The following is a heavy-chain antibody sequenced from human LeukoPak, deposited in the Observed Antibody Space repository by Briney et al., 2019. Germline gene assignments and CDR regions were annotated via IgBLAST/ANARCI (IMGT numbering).Heavy chain of an antibody. D-gene: IGHD4/OR15-4a*01. V-gene: IGHV3-30*14. J-gene: IGHJ4*02. CDR3: ARRAGAYSHPYDY. CDR2: ISYDGSNK. Sequence: GGSLRLSCAASGFTFSSYAMHWVRQAPGKGLEWVAVISYDGSNKYYADSVKGRFTISRDNSKNTLYLQMNSLRVEDTAVYYCARRAGAYSHPYDYWGQGTLVTVSS. CDR1: GFTFSSYA.